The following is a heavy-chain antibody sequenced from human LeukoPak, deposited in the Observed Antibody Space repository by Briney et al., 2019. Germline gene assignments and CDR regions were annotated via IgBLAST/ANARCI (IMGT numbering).Heavy chain of an antibody. CDR2: IWYDGSNK. CDR1: GFTFSSYG. J-gene: IGHJ3*02. V-gene: IGHV3-33*01. CDR3: ARDGRIGATKAFDI. D-gene: IGHD2/OR15-2a*01. Sequence: GRSLRLSCAASGFTFSSYGMHWVRQAPGKGLEWVAVIWYDGSNKYYADSVKGRFSISRDNAKNSLYLQMNSLRAEDTAVYYCARDGRIGATKAFDIWGQGTMVTVSS.